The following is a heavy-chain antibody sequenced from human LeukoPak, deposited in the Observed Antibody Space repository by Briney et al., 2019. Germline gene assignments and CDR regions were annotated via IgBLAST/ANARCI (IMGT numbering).Heavy chain of an antibody. CDR3: ARGRGYRYSFDY. J-gene: IGHJ4*02. Sequence: PSETLSLTCAVYGGSFSGYSWSWIRQPPGKGLEWVGEINHSGSTNYNPSLKSRVTISVDTSKNQFSLKLSSVTAADTAVYYCARGRGYRYSFDYWGQGTLVTVSS. CDR1: GGSFSGYS. CDR2: INHSGST. V-gene: IGHV4-34*01. D-gene: IGHD3-16*02.